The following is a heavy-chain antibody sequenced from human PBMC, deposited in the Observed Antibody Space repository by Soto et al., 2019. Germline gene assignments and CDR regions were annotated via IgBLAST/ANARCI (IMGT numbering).Heavy chain of an antibody. V-gene: IGHV3-30*03. Sequence: QVQLVESGGGVVQPGRSLRLSCAASGFPFSSYGMHWVREAPGKGLEWVAVISYDGSNKYYADSVKGRFTISRDNSASTPYLQMNSLSPEDTALYYCVGGQYYFDYRGQGTLVTVSP. CDR2: ISYDGSNK. CDR1: GFPFSSYG. J-gene: IGHJ4*02. D-gene: IGHD3-10*01. CDR3: VGGQYYFDY.